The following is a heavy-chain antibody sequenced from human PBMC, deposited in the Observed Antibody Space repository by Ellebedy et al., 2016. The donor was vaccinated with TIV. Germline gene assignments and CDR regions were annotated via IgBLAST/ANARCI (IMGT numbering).Heavy chain of an antibody. CDR3: ARRASYGDYAVQVNPWFDP. D-gene: IGHD4-17*01. CDR1: GFNFRSYW. Sequence: PGGSLRLSCAASGFNFRSYWMAWVRQASGKGLEWVAKIRQEGDEIYYVESVKGRFTISRDSAKNSLFLQMNSLRVEDTAVYYCARRASYGDYAVQVNPWFDPWGQGTLVTVSS. V-gene: IGHV3-7*01. J-gene: IGHJ5*02. CDR2: IRQEGDEI.